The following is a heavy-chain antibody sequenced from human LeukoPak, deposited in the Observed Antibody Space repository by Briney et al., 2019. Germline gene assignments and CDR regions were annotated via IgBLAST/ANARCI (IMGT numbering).Heavy chain of an antibody. CDR3: ARCPYSYGLFEWFDP. CDR1: GGTFSIYA. D-gene: IGHD5-18*01. J-gene: IGHJ5*02. CDR2: IIPIFGTA. V-gene: IGHV1-69*01. Sequence: SVTVSFTASGGTFSIYAISWVRQAPGQGLEWMGGIIPIFGTANYAQKFQGRVTITADESTSTAYMELSSLRSEDTAVYYCARCPYSYGLFEWFDPWGQGTLVTVSS.